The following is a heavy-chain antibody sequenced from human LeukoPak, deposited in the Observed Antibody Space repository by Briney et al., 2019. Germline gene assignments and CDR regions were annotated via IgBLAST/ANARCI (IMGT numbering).Heavy chain of an antibody. CDR3: AREEVGATLDY. J-gene: IGHJ4*02. D-gene: IGHD1-26*01. V-gene: IGHV3-33*01. Sequence: GGSLRLSCAASGFTFSSYGMHWVRQAPGKGLEWVAVIWYDGSNKYYADSVKGRFTISRDNSKNTLYLQMNSLRAEGTAVYYCAREEVGATLDYWGQGTLVTVSS. CDR1: GFTFSSYG. CDR2: IWYDGSNK.